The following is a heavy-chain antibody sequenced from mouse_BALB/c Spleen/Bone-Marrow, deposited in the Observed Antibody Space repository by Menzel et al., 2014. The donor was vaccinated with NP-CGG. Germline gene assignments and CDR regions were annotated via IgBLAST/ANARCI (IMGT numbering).Heavy chain of an antibody. CDR3: ARRELGGWFFDV. J-gene: IGHJ1*01. CDR1: GFTFSSYT. D-gene: IGHD4-1*01. CDR2: ISHGGISA. V-gene: IGHV5-12-2*01. Sequence: VQLKESGGGLVQPGGSLKISCAASGFTFSSYTLSWVRQTPEKRLEWVAYISHGGISAYYADTVKGRFTISRDNAKNTLYLQMSSLKSEDTAIYHCARRELGGWFFDVWGAGTTVTVSS.